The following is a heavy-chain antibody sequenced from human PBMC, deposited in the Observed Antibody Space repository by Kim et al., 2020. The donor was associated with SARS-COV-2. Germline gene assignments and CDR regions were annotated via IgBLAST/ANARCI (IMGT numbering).Heavy chain of an antibody. D-gene: IGHD3-10*01. Sequence: YYADSVKRRFTISRDHSKNTLYRQMNSLRAEDTAVYYCAKVPYYYGPFDYWGQGTLVTVSS. J-gene: IGHJ4*02. V-gene: IGHV3-23*01. CDR3: AKVPYYYGPFDY.